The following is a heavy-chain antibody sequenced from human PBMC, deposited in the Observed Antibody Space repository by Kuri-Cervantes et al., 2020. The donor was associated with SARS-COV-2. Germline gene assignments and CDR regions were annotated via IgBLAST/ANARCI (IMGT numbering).Heavy chain of an antibody. CDR2: INSGGCST. J-gene: IGHJ4*02. V-gene: IGHV3-74*01. CDR3: ARDIVTVDYDFWSGYYGQSYFDH. Sequence: GGSLRLSCAASGFTFSSYWMHWVRQAPGKGLVWVSRINSGGCSTSYADSVKGRFTISRDNANNTLYLQRISLRDEDTAVYLCARDIVTVDYDFWSGYYGQSYFDHWGQGTLVTVSS. D-gene: IGHD3-3*01. CDR1: GFTFSSYW.